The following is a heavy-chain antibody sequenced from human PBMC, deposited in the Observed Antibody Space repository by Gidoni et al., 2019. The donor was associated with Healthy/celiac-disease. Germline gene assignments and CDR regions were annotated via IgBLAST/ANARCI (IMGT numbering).Heavy chain of an antibody. Sequence: EVQLVESGGGLVQPGGSLRLSCAASGFTVSSNYMSWVRQAPGKGLKWVSVIYSGGSTYYADSVKGRFTISRDNSKNTLYLQMNSLRAEDTAVYYCAATELTTVTYYFDYWGQGTLVTVSS. CDR1: GFTVSSNY. J-gene: IGHJ4*02. V-gene: IGHV3-66*02. D-gene: IGHD4-17*01. CDR2: IYSGGST. CDR3: AATELTTVTYYFDY.